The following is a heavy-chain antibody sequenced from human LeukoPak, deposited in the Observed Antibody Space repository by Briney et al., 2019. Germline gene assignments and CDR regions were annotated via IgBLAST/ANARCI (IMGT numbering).Heavy chain of an antibody. J-gene: IGHJ4*02. D-gene: IGHD3-10*01. CDR3: ARGRDYYGSGSSFDY. Sequence: PSAPLSLTCAVYGGSFSGYYWSWIRQPPGKGLEWIGEINHSGSTNYNPSLKSRVTISVDTSKNQFSLKLSSVTAADTAVYYCARGRDYYGSGSSFDYWGQGTLVTVSS. CDR1: GGSFSGYY. CDR2: INHSGST. V-gene: IGHV4-34*01.